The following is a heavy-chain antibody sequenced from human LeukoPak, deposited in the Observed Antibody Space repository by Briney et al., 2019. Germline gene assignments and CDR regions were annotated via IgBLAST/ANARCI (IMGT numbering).Heavy chain of an antibody. CDR1: GGSFSGYY. J-gene: IGHJ4*02. D-gene: IGHD5-24*01. Sequence: SETLSLTCAVYGGSFSGYYWSWIRQPPGKGLEWIGEINHSGSTNYNPSLKSRVTISVDTSKNRFSLKLSSVTAADTAVYYCARGVEMATITDYWGQGTLVTVSS. CDR2: INHSGST. V-gene: IGHV4-34*01. CDR3: ARGVEMATITDY.